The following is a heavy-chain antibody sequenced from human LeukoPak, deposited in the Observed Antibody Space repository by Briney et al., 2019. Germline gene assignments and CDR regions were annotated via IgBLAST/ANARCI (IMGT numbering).Heavy chain of an antibody. Sequence: SETLSLTCTVSGGSISSGDYYWSWIRQPPGKGLEWIGYIYYSGSTYYNPSLKSRVTISVDTSKNQFSLKLSSVTAADTAVYYCAGGYCSSTSCYVDYWGQGTLVTVSS. J-gene: IGHJ4*02. V-gene: IGHV4-30-4*02. CDR1: GGSISSGDYY. D-gene: IGHD2-2*01. CDR2: IYYSGST. CDR3: AGGYCSSTSCYVDY.